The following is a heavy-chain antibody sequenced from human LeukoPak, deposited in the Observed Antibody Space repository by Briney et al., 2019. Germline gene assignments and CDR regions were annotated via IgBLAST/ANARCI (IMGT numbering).Heavy chain of an antibody. V-gene: IGHV4-34*01. Sequence: SETLSLTCAVYGGSFSGYYWSWIRQPPGKGLEWIGEINHSGSTNYNPSLKSRVTISVDTSKNQFSLKLSSVTAADTAVYYCARAVYVWGSYRPYGAFDIWGQGTMATVSS. CDR3: ARAVYVWGSYRPYGAFDI. CDR2: INHSGST. CDR1: GGSFSGYY. J-gene: IGHJ3*02. D-gene: IGHD3-16*02.